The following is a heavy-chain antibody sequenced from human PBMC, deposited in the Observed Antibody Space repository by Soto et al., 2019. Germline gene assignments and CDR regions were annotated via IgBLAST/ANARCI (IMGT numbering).Heavy chain of an antibody. CDR3: ARSWSGYYPVDY. V-gene: IGHV5-10-1*01. CDR2: IDPSDSYT. CDR1: GYSFTSYW. Sequence: PGESLKISCKGSGYSFTSYWISWVRQMPGKGLEWMGRIDPSDSYTNYSPSFQGHVTISADESISTAYLQWSSLKASDTAMYYCARSWSGYYPVDYWGQGTLVTVSS. J-gene: IGHJ4*02. D-gene: IGHD3-3*01.